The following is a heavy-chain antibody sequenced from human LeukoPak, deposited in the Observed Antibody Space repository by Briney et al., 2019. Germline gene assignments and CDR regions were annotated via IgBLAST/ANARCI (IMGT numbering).Heavy chain of an antibody. J-gene: IGHJ5*02. V-gene: IGHV3-23*01. CDR3: AKDGVSFNKRWDWFDP. D-gene: IGHD1-26*01. CDR2: ISDTGGTT. CDR1: GFTFSTYG. Sequence: GGSLRLSCTASGFTFSTYGMNWVRQAPGKGLEWVSVISDTGGTTYYADSVKGRFTISRDNSKSTVSLQLNSLRAEDTAVYYCAKDGVSFNKRWDWFDPWGQGTLVTVSS.